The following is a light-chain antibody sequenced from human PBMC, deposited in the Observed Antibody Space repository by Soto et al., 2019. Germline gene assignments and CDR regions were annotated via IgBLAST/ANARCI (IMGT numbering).Light chain of an antibody. CDR2: GAS. CDR3: QQYGSSPLT. CDR1: QSVSSSY. J-gene: IGKJ3*01. V-gene: IGKV3-20*01. Sequence: EIVLTQSPGTLSLSPGERATLSCRASQSVSSSYLAWYQQKPGQAPRLLIYGASSRATGIPDRFSGSGSGTDFTLTSSRLEPVDFAVYYCQQYGSSPLTFGPGTKVDIK.